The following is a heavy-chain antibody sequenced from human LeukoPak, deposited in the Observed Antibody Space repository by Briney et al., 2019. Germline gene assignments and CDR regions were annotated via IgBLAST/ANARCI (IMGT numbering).Heavy chain of an antibody. Sequence: SETLSLTCAVYGGSFSGYYWSWIRQPPGKGLEWIGEINHSGSTNYNPSLKSRVTISVDTSKNQFSLKLSSVTAADTAVYYYATSSGYYYEEYYFDYWGQGTLVTVSS. CDR3: ATSSGYYYEEYYFDY. J-gene: IGHJ4*02. V-gene: IGHV4-34*01. CDR2: INHSGST. D-gene: IGHD3-22*01. CDR1: GGSFSGYY.